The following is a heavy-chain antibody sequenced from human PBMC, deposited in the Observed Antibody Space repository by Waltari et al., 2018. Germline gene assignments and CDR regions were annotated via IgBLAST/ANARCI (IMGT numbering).Heavy chain of an antibody. Sequence: QVQLVESGGGVVQPGRSLRLSCAASGFTFSSYAMHWVRQAPGKGLEWVAVILYDGSNKYYADSVKGRFTISRDNSKNTLSLQMNSLRAEDTAMYYCARGAAYGYNSVVGDFWGQGTLVTVSS. CDR2: ILYDGSNK. J-gene: IGHJ4*02. D-gene: IGHD5-12*01. CDR1: GFTFSSYA. CDR3: ARGAAYGYNSVVGDF. V-gene: IGHV3-30*01.